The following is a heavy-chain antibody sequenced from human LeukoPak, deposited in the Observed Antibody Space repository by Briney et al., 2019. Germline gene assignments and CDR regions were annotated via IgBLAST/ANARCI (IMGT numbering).Heavy chain of an antibody. CDR1: GFTFSSYA. V-gene: IGHV3-23*01. CDR3: AKDGSGYSYGRTFDY. CDR2: ISGSGGST. D-gene: IGHD5-18*01. J-gene: IGHJ4*02. Sequence: GGSLRLSRAASGFTFSSYAMSWVRQAPGKGLEWVSAISGSGGSTYYADSVKGRFTISRDNSKNTLYLQMNSLRAEDTAVYYCAKDGSGYSYGRTFDYWGQGTLVTVSS.